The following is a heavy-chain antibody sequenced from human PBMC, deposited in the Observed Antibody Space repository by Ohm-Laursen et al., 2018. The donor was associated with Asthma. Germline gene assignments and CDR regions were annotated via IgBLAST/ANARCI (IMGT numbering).Heavy chain of an antibody. J-gene: IGHJ4*02. CDR1: GFTFSTYW. D-gene: IGHD4-17*01. Sequence: SLRLSCTASGFTFSTYWMHWVRQAPGKGLVWVSRINNDGSSTNYADSAKGRFTISRDNAKNTLYLQMNSLRAEDTAVYYCARYQTTYGDYVFDYWGQGTLVTVSS. V-gene: IGHV3-74*01. CDR3: ARYQTTYGDYVFDY. CDR2: INNDGSST.